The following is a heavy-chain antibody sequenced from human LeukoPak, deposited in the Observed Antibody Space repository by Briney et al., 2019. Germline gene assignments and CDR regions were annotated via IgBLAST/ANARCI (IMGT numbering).Heavy chain of an antibody. Sequence: GGSLRLSCAASGFTFSSYTMNWVRQAPGKGLEWVSSISSSSSYIYHADSVKGRFTISRDNAKNSLYLQMNSLRAEDTAMYYCTTGPTLGGRIKYYYYMDVWGKGTTVTISS. CDR3: TTGPTLGGRIKYYYYMDV. D-gene: IGHD3-16*01. CDR1: GFTFSSYT. J-gene: IGHJ6*03. V-gene: IGHV3-21*01. CDR2: ISSSSSYI.